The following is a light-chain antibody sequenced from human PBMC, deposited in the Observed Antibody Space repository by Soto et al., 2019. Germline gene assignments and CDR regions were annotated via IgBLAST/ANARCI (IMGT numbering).Light chain of an antibody. V-gene: IGLV2-14*03. Sequence: QSALTQPASVSGSPGRSVTISCTGSSSDVGDFNYVSWYLHLPGRAPKLIIYDVTNRPSGISYRFSASKSGRTASLTISGLQAEDEADYYCSSYSSSITHVVFGGGTKLTVL. CDR1: SSDVGDFNY. CDR2: DVT. CDR3: SSYSSSITHVV. J-gene: IGLJ2*01.